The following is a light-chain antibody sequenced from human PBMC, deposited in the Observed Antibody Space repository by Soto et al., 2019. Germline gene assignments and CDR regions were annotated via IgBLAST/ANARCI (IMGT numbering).Light chain of an antibody. CDR1: QPMSTS. Sequence: DIQVTQSPPNLSASLGDRVMITCRAGQPMSTSLHWFQQKPGKAPELLIYAVSNLQPGVPSRFSGRGTGTEFTLIINSLHPDDIAVYYCQQSYSTPLTFGGGTKVQIK. CDR3: QQSYSTPLT. CDR2: AVS. J-gene: IGKJ4*01. V-gene: IGKV1-39*01.